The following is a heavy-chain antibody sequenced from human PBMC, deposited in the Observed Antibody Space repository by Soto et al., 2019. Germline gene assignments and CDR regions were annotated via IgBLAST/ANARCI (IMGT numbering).Heavy chain of an antibody. CDR1: GFTVSSNY. V-gene: IGHV3-66*01. J-gene: IGHJ4*02. CDR2: IYSGGST. D-gene: IGHD5-12*01. CDR3: ARDHRKYSGYEGYFDY. Sequence: PGGSLRLSCAASGFTVSSNYTSWVRQAPGEGLEWVSVIYSGGSTYYADSVKGRFTIPRDNSKNTLYLQMNSLRAEDTAVYYCARDHRKYSGYEGYFDYWGQGTLVTVSS.